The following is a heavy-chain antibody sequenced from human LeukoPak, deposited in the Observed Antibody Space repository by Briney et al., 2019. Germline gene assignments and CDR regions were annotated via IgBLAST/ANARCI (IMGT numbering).Heavy chain of an antibody. CDR1: GFTFSSYS. J-gene: IGHJ4*02. D-gene: IGHD4-17*01. CDR2: ISSSSSYI. CDR3: ARDLMTTVTTVDY. V-gene: IGHV3-21*01. Sequence: GGSLRLSCAASGFTFSSYSMNWVRQAPGKGLEWVSSISSSSSYIYYADSVKGRFTISRDNAKNSLHLQMNSLRAEDTAVYYCARDLMTTVTTVDYWGQGALVTVSS.